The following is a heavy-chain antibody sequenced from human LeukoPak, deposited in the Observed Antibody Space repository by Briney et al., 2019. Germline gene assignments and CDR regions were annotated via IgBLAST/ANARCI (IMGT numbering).Heavy chain of an antibody. CDR2: ISSSGSTI. J-gene: IGHJ5*02. CDR1: GFTFSSYE. D-gene: IGHD6-25*01. Sequence: PGGSLRLSCAASGFTFSSYEMNWVRQAPGKGLEWVSYISSSGSTIYYADSVKGRFTISRDNAKNSLYLQMNSLRAEDTAVYYCAAQRRGYSWFDPWGHVTLVTVTS. CDR3: AAQRRGYSWFDP. V-gene: IGHV3-48*03.